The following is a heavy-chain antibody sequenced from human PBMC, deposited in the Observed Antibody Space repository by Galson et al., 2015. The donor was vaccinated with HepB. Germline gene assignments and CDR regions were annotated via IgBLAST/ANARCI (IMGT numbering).Heavy chain of an antibody. J-gene: IGHJ6*03. Sequence: SLRLSCAASGFTFSSYAMSWVRQAPGKGLEWVSAISGSGGSTYYADSVKGRFTISRDNSKNTLYLQMNSLRAEDTAVYYCAKPIAVAYYCYYYMDVWGKGTTVTVSS. V-gene: IGHV3-23*01. CDR3: AKPIAVAYYCYYYMDV. CDR1: GFTFSSYA. D-gene: IGHD6-19*01. CDR2: ISGSGGST.